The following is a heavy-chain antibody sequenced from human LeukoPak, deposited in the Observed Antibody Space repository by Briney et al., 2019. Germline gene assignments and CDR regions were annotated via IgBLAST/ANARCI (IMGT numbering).Heavy chain of an antibody. CDR1: GFTFSSYS. CDR2: ISSSSSYI. V-gene: IGHV3-21*01. CDR3: ARDIRYYYGSGSYYPPDY. Sequence: PGGSLRLSCAASGFTFSSYSMTWVRQAPGKGLEWVSSISSSSSYIYYADSVKGRFTISRDNAKNSLYLQMNSLRAEDTAVYYCARDIRYYYGSGSYYPPDYWGQGTLVTVSS. J-gene: IGHJ4*02. D-gene: IGHD3-10*01.